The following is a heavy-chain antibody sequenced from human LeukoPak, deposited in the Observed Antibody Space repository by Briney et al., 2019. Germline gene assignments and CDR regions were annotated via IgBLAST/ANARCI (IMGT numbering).Heavy chain of an antibody. D-gene: IGHD4-11*01. CDR2: IWSDATND. CDR1: GYTFSHFG. J-gene: IGHJ4*02. Sequence: GETLRLSCEASGYTFSHFGMHWVRQTPGKGLEWVAVIWSDATNDYYADSVKGRFTISRDNFKKTVSLQMNSLRAEDTAVYYCAKDAQRGFDYRNSLEHWGQGSLVPVSS. V-gene: IGHV3-33*06. CDR3: AKDAQRGFDYRNSLEH.